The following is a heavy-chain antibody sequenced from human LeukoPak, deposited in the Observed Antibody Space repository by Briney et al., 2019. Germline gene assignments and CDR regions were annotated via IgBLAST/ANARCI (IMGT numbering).Heavy chain of an antibody. CDR1: GGTFSSYA. D-gene: IGHD2-2*02. CDR3: ATGYCSSTSCYNYYYYMDV. J-gene: IGHJ6*03. V-gene: IGHV1-69*05. CDR2: IIPIFGTA. Sequence: SVKVSCKASGGTFSSYAISWVRQAPGQGLEWMGGIIPIFGTANYAQKFQGRVTVTTDESTSTAYMELSSLRSEDTAVYYCATGYCSSTSCYNYYYYMDVWGKGTTVTVSS.